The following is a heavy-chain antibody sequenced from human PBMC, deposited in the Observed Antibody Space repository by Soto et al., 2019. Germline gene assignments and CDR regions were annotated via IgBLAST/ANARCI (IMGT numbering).Heavy chain of an antibody. CDR3: ARGGLSVLYIDY. CDR1: GFTFTGYA. D-gene: IGHD2-8*02. J-gene: IGHJ4*02. CDR2: ISSSGVST. Sequence: EVQLLESGGGLVQPGGSLRLPCPASGFTFTGYAMTWVRQAPGKGLEWVSGISSSGVSTFYADSVKGRFTISRDNSKNTLYLQMNSLRAEDTAVYYCARGGLSVLYIDYWGQGTLVTVSP. V-gene: IGHV3-23*01.